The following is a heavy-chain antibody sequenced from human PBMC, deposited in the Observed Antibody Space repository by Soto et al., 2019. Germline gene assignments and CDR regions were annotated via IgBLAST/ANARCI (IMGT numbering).Heavy chain of an antibody. D-gene: IGHD3-22*01. CDR2: IYPGDSDT. CDR3: ERIRNSYDSLGYSLPNAEYFQH. CDR1: GYSFTSYW. Sequence: GESLKISCKGSGYSFTSYWIGWVRQMPGKGLEWMGIIYPGDSDTRYSPSFQGQVTISADKSISTAYLQWSSLKASDTAMYYCERIRNSYDSLGYSLPNAEYFQHWCQGILVTVS. V-gene: IGHV5-51*01. J-gene: IGHJ1*01.